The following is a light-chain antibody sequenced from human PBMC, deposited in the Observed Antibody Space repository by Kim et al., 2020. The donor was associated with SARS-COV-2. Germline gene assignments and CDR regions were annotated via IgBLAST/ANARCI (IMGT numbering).Light chain of an antibody. Sequence: QSVLTQPPSVSGSPGQRVTISCTGSNSNIGAGYDVHWYQQLPGAAPKFLIYGNDNRPSGVPDRFSGSKSGNSASLAITGLQPEDEADYYCQSYDNSLSGDVFGTGTKLTVL. CDR2: GND. CDR1: NSNIGAGYD. V-gene: IGLV1-40*01. J-gene: IGLJ1*01. CDR3: QSYDNSLSGDV.